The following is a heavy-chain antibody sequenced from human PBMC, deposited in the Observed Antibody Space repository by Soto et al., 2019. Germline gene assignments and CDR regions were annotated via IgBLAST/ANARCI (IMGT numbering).Heavy chain of an antibody. CDR1: GYTFTGYY. Sequence: GASVKVSCKASGYTFTGYYMHWVRQAPGQGLEWMGWINPNSGGTNYAQKFQGWVTMTRDTSISTAYMELSRLRSDDTAVYYCARVIKVGYPIEVFDFGGKGTWDPVS. CDR2: INPNSGGT. CDR3: ARVIKVGYPIEVFDF. D-gene: IGHD5-12*01. V-gene: IGHV1-2*04. J-gene: IGHJ3*01.